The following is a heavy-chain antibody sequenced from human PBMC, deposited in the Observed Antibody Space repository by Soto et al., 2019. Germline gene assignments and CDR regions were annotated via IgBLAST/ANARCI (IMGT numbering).Heavy chain of an antibody. V-gene: IGHV1-46*01. D-gene: IGHD3-10*02. Sequence: QVQLVQSGAEVKKPGASVKVSCKASGYSLTGYYMHWVRRAPGQGLEWMGITNPRDGSTNYAQKFQGRVIMTSDTSTSTVYMEMSSLRSDDTAMYYCARSYVTSRPIDFWGQGTLVTVSS. J-gene: IGHJ4*02. CDR2: TNPRDGST. CDR1: GYSLTGYY. CDR3: ARSYVTSRPIDF.